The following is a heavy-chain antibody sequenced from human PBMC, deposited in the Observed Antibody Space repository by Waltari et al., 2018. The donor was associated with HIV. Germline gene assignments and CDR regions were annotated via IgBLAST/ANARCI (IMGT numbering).Heavy chain of an antibody. CDR1: GYTFTGYY. V-gene: IGHV1-2*02. D-gene: IGHD6-19*01. J-gene: IGHJ6*02. Sequence: QVQLVQSGAEVKKPGASVKVSCKASGYTFTGYYMHWVRQATGQGLDWMEGISPKSDGKSYTRKFQGRVTMTRDTATSTAYMELSRLRSDDTALYYCARDRIAVTGSYYYGMDVWGQGTTVTVSS. CDR3: ARDRIAVTGSYYYGMDV. CDR2: ISPKSDGK.